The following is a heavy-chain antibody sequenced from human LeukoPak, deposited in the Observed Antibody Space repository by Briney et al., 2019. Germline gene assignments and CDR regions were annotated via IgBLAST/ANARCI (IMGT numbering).Heavy chain of an antibody. V-gene: IGHV4-34*01. CDR3: ARGRGDY. J-gene: IGHJ4*02. CDR1: GGSFSGYY. Sequence: SEALSLTCAVYGGSFSGYYWSWIRQPPGKGLEWIGEINHSGSTNYNPSLKSRVTISVDTSKNQFSLKLSSVTAADTAVYYCARGRGDYWGQGTLVTVSS. CDR2: INHSGST.